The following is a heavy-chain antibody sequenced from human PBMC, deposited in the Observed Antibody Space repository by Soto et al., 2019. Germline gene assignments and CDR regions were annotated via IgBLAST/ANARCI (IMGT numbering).Heavy chain of an antibody. CDR2: ISGRGVDT. V-gene: IGHV3-23*01. CDR3: AKGQTDVTLFDY. CDR1: GFSFSILA. D-gene: IGHD2-21*02. Sequence: GSLRLSCAASGFSFSILAMSWVRQAPGKGLEWVSSISGRGVDTLYADSVKGRFTISRDNSRNTLYLQVNSLRAEDTAVYYCAKGQTDVTLFDYWGQGTLVTVSS. J-gene: IGHJ4*02.